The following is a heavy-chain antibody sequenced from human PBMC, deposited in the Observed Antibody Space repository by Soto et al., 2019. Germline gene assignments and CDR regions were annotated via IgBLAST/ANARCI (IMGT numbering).Heavy chain of an antibody. V-gene: IGHV3-23*01. D-gene: IGHD3-22*01. CDR3: AKDRLDTMIVVVTVSHFDY. CDR2: ISGSGGST. J-gene: IGHJ4*02. CDR1: GFTFSSYA. Sequence: PGGSLRLSCAASGFTFSSYAMSWVRQAPGKGLEWVSAISGSGGSTYYADPVKGRFTISRDNSKNTLYLQMNSLRAEDTAVYYCAKDRLDTMIVVVTVSHFDYWGQGTLVTVSS.